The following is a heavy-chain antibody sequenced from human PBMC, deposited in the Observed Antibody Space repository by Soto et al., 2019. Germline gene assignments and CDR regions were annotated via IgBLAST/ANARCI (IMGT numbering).Heavy chain of an antibody. V-gene: IGHV4-34*01. CDR2: INHSGST. J-gene: IGHJ5*02. D-gene: IGHD2-15*01. CDR3: ARRMYCSGGSCYSGRYNWFDP. Sequence: QVQLQQWGAGLLMPSETLSLTCAVYGGSFSGYYWSWIRQPPGKGLEWIGEINHSGSTNYNPSLKSRVTISVDTSKNQFSLKLSSVTAADTAVYYCARRMYCSGGSCYSGRYNWFDPWGQGTLVTVSS. CDR1: GGSFSGYY.